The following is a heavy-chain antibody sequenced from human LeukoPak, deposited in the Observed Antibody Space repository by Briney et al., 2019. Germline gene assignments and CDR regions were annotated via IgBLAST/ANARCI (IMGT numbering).Heavy chain of an antibody. V-gene: IGHV3-48*01. CDR2: ISSSSTNI. J-gene: IGHJ3*02. CDR1: RFTFSTYS. CDR3: VRNDGGNAFDI. D-gene: IGHD4-23*01. Sequence: QTGGSLRLSCAASRFTFSTYSMNWVRQAPGRGLEWVSYISSSSTNIYYKDSVKGRFTISRDNAKNSLYLHMTSLRAEDTAVYYCVRNDGGNAFDIWGQGTMVIVSS.